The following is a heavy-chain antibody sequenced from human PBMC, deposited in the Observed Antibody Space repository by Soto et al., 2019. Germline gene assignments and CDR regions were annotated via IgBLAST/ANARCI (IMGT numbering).Heavy chain of an antibody. Sequence: GASVKVSCKASGYTFTSYGISWVRQAPGQGLEWMGWISAYNGNTNYAQKLQGRVTMTTDTSTSTAYMELRSLRSDDTAVYYCARVPRGWESGEYYYYYYGMDVWGQGTTVTVSS. V-gene: IGHV1-18*04. J-gene: IGHJ6*02. CDR3: ARVPRGWESGEYYYYYYGMDV. D-gene: IGHD1-26*01. CDR2: ISAYNGNT. CDR1: GYTFTSYG.